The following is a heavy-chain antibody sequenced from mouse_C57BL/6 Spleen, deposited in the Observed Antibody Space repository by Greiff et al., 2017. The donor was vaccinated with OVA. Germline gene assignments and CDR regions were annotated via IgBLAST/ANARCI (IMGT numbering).Heavy chain of an antibody. CDR3: ARGGHYYAMDY. Sequence: QVQLQQPGAELVMPGASVKLSCKASGYTFTSYWMHWVKQRPGQGLEWIGEIDPSASYTNYNQKFKGKSTLPVDKSSSTAYMQLSSLTSEDSAVYYCARGGHYYAMDYWGQGTSVTVSS. CDR2: IDPSASYT. CDR1: GYTFTSYW. V-gene: IGHV1-69*01. J-gene: IGHJ4*01.